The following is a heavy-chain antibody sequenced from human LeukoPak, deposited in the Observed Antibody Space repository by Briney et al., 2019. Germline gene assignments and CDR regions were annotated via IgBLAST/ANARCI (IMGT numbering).Heavy chain of an antibody. CDR1: GFTFSSYA. Sequence: GGSLRLSCAASGFTFSSYAMHWVRQAPGKGLEWVAVISYDGSNKYYADSVKGRFTISRDNSKNTLYLQMNSLRSEDTAVYYCARLDYSKLDYWGQGTLVTVSS. V-gene: IGHV3-30-3*01. D-gene: IGHD4-4*01. CDR3: ARLDYSKLDY. J-gene: IGHJ4*02. CDR2: ISYDGSNK.